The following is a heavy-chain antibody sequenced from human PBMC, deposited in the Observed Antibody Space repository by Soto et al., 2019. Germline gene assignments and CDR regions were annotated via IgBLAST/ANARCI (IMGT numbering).Heavy chain of an antibody. CDR1: GFTFSSYG. CDR2: ISYDGSNK. J-gene: IGHJ4*02. CDR3: AKARAPLGYCSGGSCYVVDY. V-gene: IGHV3-30*18. D-gene: IGHD2-15*01. Sequence: PGGSLRLSCAASGFTFSSYGMHWVRQAPGKGLEWVAVISYDGSNKYYADSVKGRFTISRDNSKNTLYLQMNSLRAEDTAVYYCAKARAPLGYCSGGSCYVVDYWGQGTLVTVSS.